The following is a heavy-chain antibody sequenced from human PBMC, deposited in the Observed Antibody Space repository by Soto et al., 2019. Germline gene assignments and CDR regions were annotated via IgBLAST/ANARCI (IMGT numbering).Heavy chain of an antibody. CDR2: INPNRGGT. Sequence: QVQLVQTGAEVKKPGASVKVSCKASGYTFTGYYMHWVRQAPGQGLEWMGWINPNRGGTNYAQKFQGWVTRTRDTSISTAYKELSRLRSDDTAVYYCARVEVAGDWFDPWGQGTLVTVSS. CDR1: GYTFTGYY. V-gene: IGHV1-2*04. D-gene: IGHD2-15*01. CDR3: ARVEVAGDWFDP. J-gene: IGHJ5*02.